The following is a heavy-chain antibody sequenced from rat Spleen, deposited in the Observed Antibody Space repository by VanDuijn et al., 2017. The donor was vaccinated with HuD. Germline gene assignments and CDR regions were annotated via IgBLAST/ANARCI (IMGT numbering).Heavy chain of an antibody. V-gene: IGHV5-31*01. Sequence: EVQLVESGGGLVQPGRSLKLSCVASGFTFNNYWMTWIRQAPGKGLEWVASITNAAGKVYYPDSVKGRFTISRDNAKSTLYLQMDSLRSEDTATYYCVRLFNNYGYWYFDFWGPGTMVTVSS. J-gene: IGHJ1*01. CDR2: ITNAAGKV. CDR3: VRLFNNYGYWYFDF. D-gene: IGHD1-5*01. CDR1: GFTFNNYW.